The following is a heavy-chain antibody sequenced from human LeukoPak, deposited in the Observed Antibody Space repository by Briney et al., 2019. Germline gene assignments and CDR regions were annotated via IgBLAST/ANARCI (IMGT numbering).Heavy chain of an antibody. J-gene: IGHJ6*03. CDR3: ARDHGSSSIYYYYMDV. Sequence: GGSLRLSCAASGFTFSIYGMHWVRQAPGEGLEWVAFIQYYGSNKYYADSVKGRFTISRDISKNTLYLQMNSLRAEDTAVYYCARDHGSSSIYYYYMDVWGKGTTVTVSS. D-gene: IGHD6-6*01. V-gene: IGHV3-30*02. CDR1: GFTFSIYG. CDR2: IQYYGSNK.